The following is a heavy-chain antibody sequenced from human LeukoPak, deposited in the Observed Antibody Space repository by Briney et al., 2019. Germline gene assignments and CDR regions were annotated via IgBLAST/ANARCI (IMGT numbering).Heavy chain of an antibody. CDR1: GFTFSSYE. D-gene: IGHD2-2*02. Sequence: GGSLRLSCAASGFTFSSYEMNWVRQAPGKGLEWVSYISSSGSTIHYADSVKGRFTFSRDNAKNSLYLQMNSLRAEDTAVYYCARDLGYCTSTSCYSLYGMDVWGKGTTVTVSS. V-gene: IGHV3-48*03. CDR3: ARDLGYCTSTSCYSLYGMDV. CDR2: ISSSGSTI. J-gene: IGHJ6*04.